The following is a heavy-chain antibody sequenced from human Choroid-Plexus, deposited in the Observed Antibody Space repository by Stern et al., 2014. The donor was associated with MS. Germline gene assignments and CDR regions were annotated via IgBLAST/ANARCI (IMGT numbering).Heavy chain of an antibody. D-gene: IGHD2/OR15-2a*01. J-gene: IGHJ4*02. Sequence: QVQLVESGGGVVQPGRPLRISCAASGFSFSSFGMHWVRQAPGKGLEWVALISYDGSKDYADSVKGRFAISRDNSKNTLYLQMNSLRAEDTAVYYCAKDLQYLTXFFDFWGQGSLVTVSS. CDR3: AKDLQYLTXFFDF. V-gene: IGHV3-30*18. CDR1: GFSFSSFG. CDR2: ISYDGSK.